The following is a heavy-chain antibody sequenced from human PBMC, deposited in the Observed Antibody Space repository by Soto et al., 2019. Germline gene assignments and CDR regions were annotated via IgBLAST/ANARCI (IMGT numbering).Heavy chain of an antibody. V-gene: IGHV3-23*01. Sequence: PGGSLRLSCAASGLTFSGYAMSWVRQAPGKGLEWVSTIIVIGGRTYYADSVKGRFTISRDNSKNTLYLQMNSLRAEDSAVYYCAKATLPYFDYWGQGTLVTVSS. CDR3: AKATLPYFDY. D-gene: IGHD1-1*01. CDR1: GLTFSGYA. J-gene: IGHJ4*02. CDR2: IIVIGGRT.